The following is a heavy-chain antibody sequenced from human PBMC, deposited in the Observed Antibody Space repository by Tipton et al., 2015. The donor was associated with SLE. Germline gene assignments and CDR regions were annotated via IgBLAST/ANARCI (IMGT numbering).Heavy chain of an antibody. CDR3: ARSAYYYDSSGYYY. CDR2: IYHSGST. CDR1: GYSISSGYY. D-gene: IGHD3-22*01. V-gene: IGHV4-38-2*01. J-gene: IGHJ4*02. Sequence: TLSLTCAVSGYSISSGYYWGWIRQPPGKGLEWIGSIYHSGSTYYNPSLKSRVTISVDTSKNQFSLKLSSVTAADTAVYYCARSAYYYDSSGYYYWGQGTLVTVSS.